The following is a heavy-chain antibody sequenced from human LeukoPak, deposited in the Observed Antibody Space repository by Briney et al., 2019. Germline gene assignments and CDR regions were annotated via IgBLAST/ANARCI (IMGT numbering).Heavy chain of an antibody. Sequence: PGGSLRLSCAASGFTFGSYSMNWVCQAPGKGLEWVSYISSSSSTIYYADSVKGRFTISRDNAKNSLYLQMNSLRAEDTAVYYCASHRVPDYWGQGTLVTVSS. V-gene: IGHV3-48*04. D-gene: IGHD3-10*01. J-gene: IGHJ4*02. CDR3: ASHRVPDY. CDR1: GFTFGSYS. CDR2: ISSSSSTI.